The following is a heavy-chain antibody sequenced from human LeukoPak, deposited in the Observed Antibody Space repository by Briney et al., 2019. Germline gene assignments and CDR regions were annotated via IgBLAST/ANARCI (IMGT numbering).Heavy chain of an antibody. J-gene: IGHJ3*02. CDR2: IYYSGST. D-gene: IGHD3-16*02. CDR3: ARSTPGYDYVWGSYRQNDAFDI. Sequence: PSETLSLTCTVSGGSISSYYWSWIRQPPGKGLEWIGYIYYSGSTNYNPSLKSRVTISVDTSKNQFSLKLSSVTAADTAVYYCARSTPGYDYVWGSYRQNDAFDIWGQGTMVTVSS. CDR1: GGSISSYY. V-gene: IGHV4-59*01.